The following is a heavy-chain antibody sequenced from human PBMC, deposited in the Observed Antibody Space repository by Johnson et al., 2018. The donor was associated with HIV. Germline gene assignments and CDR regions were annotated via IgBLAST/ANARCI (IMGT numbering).Heavy chain of an antibody. CDR2: ISYDGSNK. V-gene: IGHV3-30*18. Sequence: QVQLVESGGGVVQPGRSLRLSCAASGFTFSSYGMHWVRQAPGKGLEWVAVISYDGSNKYYADSVKGRFTISRDNSKNTLYLQMNSLRAEDTAVYYCAKDWDRWLQPPGDAFDIRGQGTMVTVSS. CDR3: AKDWDRWLQPPGDAFDI. D-gene: IGHD5-24*01. CDR1: GFTFSSYG. J-gene: IGHJ3*02.